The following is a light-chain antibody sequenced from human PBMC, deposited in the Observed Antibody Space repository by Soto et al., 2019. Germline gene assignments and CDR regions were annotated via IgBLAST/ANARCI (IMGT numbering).Light chain of an antibody. CDR3: AAWDDSLSGWV. Sequence: QSVLTQTSSASGTPGQRVTISCSGSSSNIGTNYVYWYQQLPGTAPKPLIYRNNQRPSGVPDRFSGSKSDTSASLAISGLRSEDEADYYCAAWDDSLSGWVFGGGTKLTVL. CDR2: RNN. J-gene: IGLJ3*02. CDR1: SSNIGTNY. V-gene: IGLV1-47*01.